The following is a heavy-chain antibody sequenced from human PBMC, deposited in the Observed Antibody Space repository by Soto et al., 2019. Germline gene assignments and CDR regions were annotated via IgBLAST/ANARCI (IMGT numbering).Heavy chain of an antibody. CDR1: GASIIRTDYY. J-gene: IGHJ4*02. Sequence: SETLSLTCTVSGASIIRTDYYWSWIRQSPGKGLEWIGYISNSGSTSYNPSLKSRVTMSLETSRNQFSLKLSSVTAADTALYFCARATAYCGRTDCYPFDYWGQGTRVTVSS. D-gene: IGHD2-21*01. V-gene: IGHV4-30-4*01. CDR3: ARATAYCGRTDCYPFDY. CDR2: ISNSGST.